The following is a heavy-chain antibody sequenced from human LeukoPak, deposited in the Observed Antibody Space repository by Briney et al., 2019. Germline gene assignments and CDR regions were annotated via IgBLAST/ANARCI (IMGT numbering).Heavy chain of an antibody. J-gene: IGHJ5*02. CDR2: MNPNSGNT. Sequence: ASVKVSCKASGYTFTSYDINWVRQATGQGLEWMGWMNPNSGNTGYAQKLQGRVTMTTNTSISTAYMELSSLRSEDTAVYYCARVISQIRRTNWFDPWGQGTLVTVSS. CDR3: ARVISQIRRTNWFDP. CDR1: GYTFTSYD. D-gene: IGHD3-16*01. V-gene: IGHV1-8*01.